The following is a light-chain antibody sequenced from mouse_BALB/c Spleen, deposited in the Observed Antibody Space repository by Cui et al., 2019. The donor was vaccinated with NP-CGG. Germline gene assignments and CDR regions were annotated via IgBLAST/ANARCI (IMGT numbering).Light chain of an antibody. CDR3: ALWYSNHWV. CDR2: GTN. J-gene: IGLJ1*01. V-gene: IGLV1*01. Sequence: QAVVPQESALITSPGETVTLTCRSNTGAVTTSNYANWVQEKPDHLFTGLIGGTNNRAPGAPARFSGSLIGDKAALTITGAQTEDEAIYFCALWYSNHWVFGGGTKLTVL. CDR1: TGAVTTSNY.